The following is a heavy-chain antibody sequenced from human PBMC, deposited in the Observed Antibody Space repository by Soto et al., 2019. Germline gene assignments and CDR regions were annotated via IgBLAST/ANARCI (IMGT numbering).Heavy chain of an antibody. CDR3: ARDKVGYYDSTGYYRVSVPPDYYYGMDV. J-gene: IGHJ6*02. D-gene: IGHD3-22*01. Sequence: QVQLVQSGAEVKKPGSSVKVSCKASGGTFSSYAISWVRQAPGQGLEWMGGIIPIFGTANYAQKFQGRVTTTADDSTSTAYMELSSLRSEDTAVYYCARDKVGYYDSTGYYRVSVPPDYYYGMDVWGQGTTVTVSS. CDR1: GGTFSSYA. CDR2: IIPIFGTA. V-gene: IGHV1-69*01.